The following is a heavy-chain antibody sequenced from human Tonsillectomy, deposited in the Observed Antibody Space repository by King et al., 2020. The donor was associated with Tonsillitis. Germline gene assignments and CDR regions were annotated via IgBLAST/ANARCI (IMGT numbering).Heavy chain of an antibody. J-gene: IGHJ3*02. CDR2: IYYSGST. CDR1: GGSISSGDYY. Sequence: VQLQESGPGLVKPSQTLSLTCTVSGGSISSGDYYWTWIRQPPGKGLEWIGYIYYSGSTYYKPSLKSRVTISVDTSKNHFSLRLSSVTAADTAVYYCARERTYYYDSSGYCDIWGQGTMVTVSS. V-gene: IGHV4-30-4*01. CDR3: ARERTYYYDSSGYCDI. D-gene: IGHD3-22*01.